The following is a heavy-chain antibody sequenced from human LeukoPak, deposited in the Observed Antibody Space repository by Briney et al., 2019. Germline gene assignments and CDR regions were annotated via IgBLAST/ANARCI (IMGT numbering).Heavy chain of an antibody. D-gene: IGHD3-22*01. CDR2: ISWDSRNI. V-gene: IGHV3-9*01. J-gene: IGHJ6*02. Sequence: ALSLSCAASGFTFDDYAMFWVRQVPGEGLEWVSGISWDSRNIGYAASVKGRFTISRDNGKKSVYLQINSLRAEDTALYYCARGNRDSSGFYFYYGMDVWGQGTTVTVSS. CDR3: ARGNRDSSGFYFYYGMDV. CDR1: GFTFDDYA.